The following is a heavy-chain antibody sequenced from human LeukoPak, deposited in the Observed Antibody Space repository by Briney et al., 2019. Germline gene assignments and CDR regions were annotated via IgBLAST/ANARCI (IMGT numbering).Heavy chain of an antibody. CDR3: ARRPAGLPIDY. D-gene: IGHD6-13*01. V-gene: IGHV4-39*01. CDR1: GGSISSSNYY. CDR2: IYYSGST. Sequence: SETLSLTCTVSGGSISSSNYYWGWVRQPPGEGLEWIGTIYYSGSTYYNPSLETRVTIPVDTSKNQFSLKLSSVTAADTAVYYCARRPAGLPIDYWGQGLLVTVSS. J-gene: IGHJ4*02.